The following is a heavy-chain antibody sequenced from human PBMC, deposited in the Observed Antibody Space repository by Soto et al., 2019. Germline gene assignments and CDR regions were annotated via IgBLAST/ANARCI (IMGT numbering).Heavy chain of an antibody. J-gene: IGHJ3*02. V-gene: IGHV1-8*01. D-gene: IGHD4-17*01. CDR3: ARGFKKVTRRGEDAFDI. CDR2: MNPNSGNT. CDR1: GYTFTSYD. Sequence: ASVKVSCKASGYTFTSYDINWVRQATGQGLEWMEWMNPNSGNTGYAQKFQGRVTMTRNTSISTAYMELSSPRSEDTAVYYCARGFKKVTRRGEDAFDIWGQGTMVTVSS.